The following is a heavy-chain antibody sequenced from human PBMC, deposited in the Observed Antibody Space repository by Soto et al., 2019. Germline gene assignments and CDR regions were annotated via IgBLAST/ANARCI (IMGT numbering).Heavy chain of an antibody. D-gene: IGHD3-3*01. J-gene: IGHJ6*02. CDR3: ARVGPFLDYLADV. CDR2: TSNTGRYI. Sequence: PGGSLRLSCAASGFIFDSSGMNWVRQVPGKGLEWVSSTSNTGRYIFYADSVKGRFTISRDNAKNSLYLEMNSLRAEDTAIYYCARVGPFLDYLADVWGQGTTVTVSS. CDR1: GFIFDSSG. V-gene: IGHV3-21*01.